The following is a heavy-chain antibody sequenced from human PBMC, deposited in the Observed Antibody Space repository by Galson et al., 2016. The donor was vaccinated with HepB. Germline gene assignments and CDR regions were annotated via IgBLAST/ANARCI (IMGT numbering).Heavy chain of an antibody. J-gene: IGHJ6*02. D-gene: IGHD2-8*02. Sequence: SVKVSCKASGYTFTDYYMHWVRQAPGQGLEWMGRINPHSGCTNSAQTFQGRVTMTRDTAISTAYMELSSLSSDDTAVYYCARDLVEMDVWGQGTTVAVSS. CDR3: ARDLVEMDV. CDR2: INPHSGCT. CDR1: GYTFTDYY. V-gene: IGHV1-2*06.